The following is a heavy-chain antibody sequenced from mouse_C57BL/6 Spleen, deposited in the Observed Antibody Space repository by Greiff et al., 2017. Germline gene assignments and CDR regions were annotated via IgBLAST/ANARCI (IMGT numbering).Heavy chain of an antibody. CDR1: GYAFSDSE. CDR3: TRRACYFDY. V-gene: IGHV1-15*01. CDR2: IDPETGGT. Sequence: QVQLQQSGPELVRPGASVTLSCKASGYAFSDSEMNWVKQTPVHGLEWIGTIDPETGGTAYNQKFKGKARLTAAKSSSTAYMELRILTSADAAVYTSTRRACYFDYWGQGTTLTVSS. J-gene: IGHJ2*01. D-gene: IGHD3-3*01.